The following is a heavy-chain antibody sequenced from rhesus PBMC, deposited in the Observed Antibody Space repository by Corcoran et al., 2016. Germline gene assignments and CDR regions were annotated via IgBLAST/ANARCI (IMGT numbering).Heavy chain of an antibody. CDR1: GGSISDSYY. V-gene: IGHV4-160*01. D-gene: IGHD4-23*01. CDR2: IYGSGGST. CDR3: ARGQYSNYDY. Sequence: QVQLQESGPGLVKPSETLSLTCTVSGGSISDSYYWSLIRQPPGKGMEWMGRIYGSGGSTNYNPSLKSRVTISRDTSKNQFSLKLSSVTAADTAVYYCARGQYSNYDYWGQGVLVTVSS. J-gene: IGHJ4*01.